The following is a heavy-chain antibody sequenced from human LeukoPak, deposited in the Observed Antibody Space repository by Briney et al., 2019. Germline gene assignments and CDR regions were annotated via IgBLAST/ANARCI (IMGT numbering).Heavy chain of an antibody. CDR2: ISSGGTYT. V-gene: IGHV3-21*01. CDR1: GFSFDTFT. Sequence: PGGSLRLSCAASGFSFDTFTMDWVRQAPGKGLEWVSSISSGGTYTEYADSVKGRFTISRDNDRRTLFLQMSSLRAEDTAVYYCARQGDLVVVTTAMALIDFWGQGTLVTVSS. D-gene: IGHD2-15*01. J-gene: IGHJ4*02. CDR3: ARQGDLVVVTTAMALIDF.